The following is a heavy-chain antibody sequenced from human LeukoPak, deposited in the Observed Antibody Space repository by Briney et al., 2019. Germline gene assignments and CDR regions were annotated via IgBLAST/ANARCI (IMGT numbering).Heavy chain of an antibody. V-gene: IGHV3-33*03. CDR3: AKESGSRSYGAYFPH. CDR2: LWYDGSTK. J-gene: IGHJ1*01. CDR1: GFTFSGYG. Sequence: GGSLRLSCAASGFTFSGYGMHWVRQAPGKGLEWVAVLWYDGSTKYYADSVKGRFTISRDNSKSTLYLQMNSLRAEDTAVYYCAKESGSRSYGAYFPHWGQGTLVTVSS. D-gene: IGHD6-13*01.